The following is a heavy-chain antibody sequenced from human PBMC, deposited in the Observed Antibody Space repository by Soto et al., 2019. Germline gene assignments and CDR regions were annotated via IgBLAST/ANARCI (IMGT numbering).Heavy chain of an antibody. CDR3: ATDGRVFRGVIIRPYYYYGMDV. CDR2: FDPEDGET. CDR1: GYTLTELS. V-gene: IGHV1-24*01. Sequence: ASVKVSCKVSGYTLTELSMHWVRQAPGKGLEWMGGFDPEDGETIYAQKFQGRVTMTEDTSTDTAYMELSSLRSEDTAVYYCATDGRVFRGVIIRPYYYYGMDVWGQGTTVTVSS. D-gene: IGHD3-10*01. J-gene: IGHJ6*02.